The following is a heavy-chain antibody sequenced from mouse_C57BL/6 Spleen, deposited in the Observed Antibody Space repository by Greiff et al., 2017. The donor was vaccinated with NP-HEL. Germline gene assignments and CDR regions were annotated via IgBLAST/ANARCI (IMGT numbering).Heavy chain of an antibody. Sequence: QVQLQQSGAELVKPGASVKLSCKASGYTFTSYWMHWVKQRPGQGLAWIGMIHPNSGSTNYNEKFKSKATLTVDKSSSTAYMRLSSLTSVDSAVYYCANYYGSRGYFDYWGQGTTLTVAS. D-gene: IGHD1-1*01. CDR1: GYTFTSYW. J-gene: IGHJ2*01. V-gene: IGHV1-64*01. CDR3: ANYYGSRGYFDY. CDR2: IHPNSGST.